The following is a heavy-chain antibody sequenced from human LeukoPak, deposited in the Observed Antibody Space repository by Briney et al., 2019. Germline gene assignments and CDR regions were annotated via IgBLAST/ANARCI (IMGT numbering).Heavy chain of an antibody. J-gene: IGHJ4*02. CDR1: XFTXXXYA. CDR3: AKSVLLWFGELRDFYYFDY. V-gene: IGHV3-23*01. Sequence: XAAXXFTXXXYAMSWVRQAPGKGLEGVSAISGSGGSTYYADSVKGRFTISRDNSKNTLYLQMNSLRAEDTAVYYCAKSVLLWFGELRDFYYFDYWGQGTLVTVSS. D-gene: IGHD3-10*01. CDR2: ISGSGGST.